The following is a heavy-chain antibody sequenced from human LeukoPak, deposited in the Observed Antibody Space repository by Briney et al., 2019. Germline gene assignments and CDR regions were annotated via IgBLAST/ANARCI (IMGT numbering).Heavy chain of an antibody. J-gene: IGHJ4*02. CDR1: GFTFSSYA. CDR3: ASTDGGSDYYFDY. CDR2: ISYDGSNK. D-gene: IGHD2-15*01. V-gene: IGHV3-30-3*01. Sequence: GGSLRLSCAASGFTFSSYAMPWVRQAPGKGLEWVAVISYDGSNKYYADSVKGRFTISRDNSKNTLYLQMNSLRAEDTAVYYCASTDGGSDYYFDYWGQGTLVTVSS.